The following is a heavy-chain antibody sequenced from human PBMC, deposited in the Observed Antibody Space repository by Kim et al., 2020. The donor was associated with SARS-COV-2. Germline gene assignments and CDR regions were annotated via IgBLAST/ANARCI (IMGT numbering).Heavy chain of an antibody. V-gene: IGHV3-73*01. CDR3: TRLPALQSCSGGSCYYFPYYYMDV. CDR2: IRSKANSYAT. CDR1: GFTFSGSA. D-gene: IGHD2-15*01. Sequence: GSLRLSCAASGFTFSGSAMHWVRQASGKGLEWVGRIRSKANSYATAYAASVKGRFTISRDDSKNTAYLQMNSLKTEDTAVYYCTRLPALQSCSGGSCYYFPYYYMDVWGKGTTVTVSS. J-gene: IGHJ6*03.